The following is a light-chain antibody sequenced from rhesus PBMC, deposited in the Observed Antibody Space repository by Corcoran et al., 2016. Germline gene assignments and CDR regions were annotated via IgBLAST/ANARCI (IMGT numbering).Light chain of an antibody. V-gene: IGKV1-66*01. CDR1: QAIKNY. Sequence: DIQMTQSPSSLSASVGDRVTFTCRASQAIKNYVYWYQQTPGKAPKPLIFYTSSLETGVPSRVSGSRAGADYILTISSLQPEDFATDYYQQYVNCPPTFGGGTKVDLK. J-gene: IGKJ4*01. CDR3: QQYVNCPPT. CDR2: YTS.